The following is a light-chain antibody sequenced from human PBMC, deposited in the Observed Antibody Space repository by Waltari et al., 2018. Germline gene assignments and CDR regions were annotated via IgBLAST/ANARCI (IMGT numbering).Light chain of an antibody. J-gene: IGLJ3*02. CDR2: YVS. CDR3: NSYTGSNSWV. V-gene: IGLV2-14*01. Sequence: QSALTQPASVSGSPGQSIPICCYGSSSDVGFYNSVSWYQQHHGKAPKLIIYYVSQRPSWVSDRFSGSKSGNTASLTISVLQAEDEADYYCNSYTGSNSWVFGGGTKVTVL. CDR1: SSDVGFYNS.